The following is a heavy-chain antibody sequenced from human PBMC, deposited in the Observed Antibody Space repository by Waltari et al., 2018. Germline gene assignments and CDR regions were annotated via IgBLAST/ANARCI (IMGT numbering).Heavy chain of an antibody. CDR3: ARFPPFD. CDR2: IYYSGST. V-gene: IGHV4-59*01. J-gene: IGHJ4*02. CDR1: GGSISSYY. Sequence: QVQLQASGPGLVQPSETLSLTCTVSGGSISSYYWSWIRQPPGKGLEWIGYIYYSGSTNYNPSLKSRVTISVDTSKNQFSLKLSSVTAADTAVYYCARFPPFDWGQGTLVTVSS. D-gene: IGHD3-3*01.